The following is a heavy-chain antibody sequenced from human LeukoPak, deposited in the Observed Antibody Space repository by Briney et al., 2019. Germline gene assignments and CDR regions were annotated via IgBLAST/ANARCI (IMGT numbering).Heavy chain of an antibody. D-gene: IGHD3-10*01. J-gene: IGHJ4*02. CDR3: ARDRYYYGSGSHAY. V-gene: IGHV3-48*01. Sequence: PGGSLRLSCAASGFTFSSYSMNWARQAPGKWLEWVSYIGTSSSTIYYADSVKGRFTVSRDNAKNSLYLQMNSLRAEDTAVYYCARDRYYYGSGSHAYWGQGTLVTVSS. CDR1: GFTFSSYS. CDR2: IGTSSSTI.